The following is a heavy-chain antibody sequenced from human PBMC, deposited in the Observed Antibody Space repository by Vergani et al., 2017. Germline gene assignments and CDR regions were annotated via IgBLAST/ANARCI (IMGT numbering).Heavy chain of an antibody. Sequence: QLVETGGALIQPGGSLRLSCAVSGLNVGTNSMNWVRQAPGKGLEWVSVIYANGDTSYADSVKGRFTVSRDASTNTVLLQMSSLRSEDTAVYYCAKVGRSEVAGTFGAFDRWGQGRMVTVSS. CDR2: IYANGDT. D-gene: IGHD6-19*01. CDR1: GLNVGTNS. V-gene: IGHV3-53*02. CDR3: AKVGRSEVAGTFGAFDR. J-gene: IGHJ3*02.